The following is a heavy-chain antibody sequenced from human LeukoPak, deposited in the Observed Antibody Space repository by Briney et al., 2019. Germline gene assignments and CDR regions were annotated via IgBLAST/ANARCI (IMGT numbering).Heavy chain of an antibody. CDR3: ATKQLVPAFDI. Sequence: SVKVSCKAFGGTFSSYAISWVRQAPGQGLEWMGGIIPISGTANYAQKFQGRVTITADESTSTAYMELSSLRSEDTAVYYCATKQLVPAFDIWGQGTMVTVSS. D-gene: IGHD6-13*01. J-gene: IGHJ3*02. CDR1: GGTFSSYA. CDR2: IIPISGTA. V-gene: IGHV1-69*13.